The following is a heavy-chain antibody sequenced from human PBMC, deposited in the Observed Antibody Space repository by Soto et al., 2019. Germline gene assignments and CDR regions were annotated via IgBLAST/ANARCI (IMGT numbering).Heavy chain of an antibody. CDR1: GGTFSSYA. CDR2: IIPIFGTA. CDR3: ARLLDYYDSSGYYI. D-gene: IGHD3-22*01. V-gene: IGHV1-69*01. J-gene: IGHJ3*02. Sequence: QVQLVQSGAEVKKPGSSVKVSCKASGGTFSSYAISWVRQAPGQGLEWMGWIIPIFGTANYAQKFQGRVTITADESTCTAYMELSSLRSEDTAVYYCARLLDYYDSSGYYIWGQGTMVTVSS.